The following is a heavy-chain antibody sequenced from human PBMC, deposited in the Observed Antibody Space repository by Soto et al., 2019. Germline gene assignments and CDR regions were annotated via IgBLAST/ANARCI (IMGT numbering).Heavy chain of an antibody. D-gene: IGHD1-26*01. CDR2: SAPEEGEP. Sequence: GSVKVSFKVTKNPLTELTIDWLRQAPGKGLEWMGRSAPEEGEPIYRQKFQGRVSMTEDPSTDTAYMELTSLRFEDTAVYFCAADRKIVGTIGAFDFWGQGTQVTVSS. J-gene: IGHJ4*02. V-gene: IGHV1-24*01. CDR1: KNPLTELT. CDR3: AADRKIVGTIGAFDF.